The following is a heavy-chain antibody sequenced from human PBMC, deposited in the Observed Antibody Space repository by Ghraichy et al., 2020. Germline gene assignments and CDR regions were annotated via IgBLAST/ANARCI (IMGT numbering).Heavy chain of an antibody. Sequence: GGSLRLSCAASGFTFSSYSMNWVRQAPGKGLEWVSYISSSSSTIYYADSVKGRFTISRDNAKNSLYLQMNSLRDEDTAVYYCARGRYDFWSGYPGKYNWFDPWGQGTLVTVSS. CDR3: ARGRYDFWSGYPGKYNWFDP. D-gene: IGHD3-3*01. J-gene: IGHJ5*02. CDR1: GFTFSSYS. V-gene: IGHV3-48*02. CDR2: ISSSSSTI.